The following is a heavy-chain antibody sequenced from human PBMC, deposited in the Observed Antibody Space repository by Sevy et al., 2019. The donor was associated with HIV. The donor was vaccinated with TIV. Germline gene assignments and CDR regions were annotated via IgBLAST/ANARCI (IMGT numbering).Heavy chain of an antibody. V-gene: IGHV5-51*01. CDR1: GYSFTSYW. CDR2: IYPGDSDT. CDR3: ARHHFPDRVLRFLEWFDY. Sequence: GESLKISCKGSGYSFTSYWIGWVRQMPGKGLEWMGIIYPGDSDTRYSPSFQGQVTISADKSISTAYLQWSSLKASDTAMYYCARHHFPDRVLRFLEWFDYWGQGTLVTVSS. J-gene: IGHJ4*02. D-gene: IGHD3-3*01.